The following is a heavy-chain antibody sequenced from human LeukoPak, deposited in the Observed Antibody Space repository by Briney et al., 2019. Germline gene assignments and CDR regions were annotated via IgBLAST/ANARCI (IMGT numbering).Heavy chain of an antibody. CDR2: IYSGGST. D-gene: IGHD5-18*01. J-gene: IGHJ6*02. CDR3: ARGEFAWIQGSYGMNV. CDR1: GFTVSSNY. Sequence: GGSLRLSCAASGFTVSSNYMSWVRQAPGKGLEWVSVIYSGGSTYYADSVKGRFTISRDNAKNALYLQVNSLRPEDTAVYYCARGEFAWIQGSYGMNVWGQGTTVTVSS. V-gene: IGHV3-53*01.